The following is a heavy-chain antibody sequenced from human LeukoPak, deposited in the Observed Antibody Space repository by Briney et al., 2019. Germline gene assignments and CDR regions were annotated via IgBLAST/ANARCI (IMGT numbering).Heavy chain of an antibody. CDR1: GGSFSVYY. Sequence: SETLSLTCAVYGGSFSVYYWSWIRQPPGKGLEWIGEINHSGSTNYNPSLKSRVTILVDTSKNQFSLKLSSVTAADTAVYYCVRYSSSWYRFIGSVKRAYFDYWGQGTLVTVSS. V-gene: IGHV4-34*01. D-gene: IGHD6-13*01. J-gene: IGHJ4*02. CDR3: VRYSSSWYRFIGSVKRAYFDY. CDR2: INHSGST.